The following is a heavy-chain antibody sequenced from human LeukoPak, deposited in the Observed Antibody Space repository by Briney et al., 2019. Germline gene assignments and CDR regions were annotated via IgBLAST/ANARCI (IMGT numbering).Heavy chain of an antibody. CDR3: AKDQEDYDFWSGYSFDY. J-gene: IGHJ4*02. V-gene: IGHV3-30*18. CDR2: ISYDGSNK. CDR1: GFTFSNYA. Sequence: PGGSLRLSCAAYGFTFSNYAMSWVRQAPGKGLEWVAVISYDGSNKYYADSVKGRFTISRDNSKNTLYLQMNSLRAEDTAVYYCAKDQEDYDFWSGYSFDYWGQGTLVTVSS. D-gene: IGHD3-3*01.